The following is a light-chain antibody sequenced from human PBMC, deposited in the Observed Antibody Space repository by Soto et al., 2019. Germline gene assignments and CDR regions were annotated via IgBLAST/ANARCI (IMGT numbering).Light chain of an antibody. J-gene: IGKJ1*01. Sequence: EVVMTQSPATLSVSPGERATLSCRASQNVKANLAWYQQKPGQAPRLLIHGASTRATGIPARFSGSGFGTELIRTISSLQSEDFAVYYCQQYNTWLWTFGQGTKVEGK. CDR3: QQYNTWLWT. V-gene: IGKV3-15*01. CDR1: QNVKAN. CDR2: GAS.